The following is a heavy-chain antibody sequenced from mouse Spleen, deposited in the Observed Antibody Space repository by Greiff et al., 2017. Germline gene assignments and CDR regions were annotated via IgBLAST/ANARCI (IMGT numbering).Heavy chain of an antibody. D-gene: IGHD1-1*01. Sequence: EVQRVESGGGLVKPGGSLKLSCAASGFTFSDYGMHWVRQAPEKGLEWVAYISSGSSTIYYADTVKGRFTISRDNAKNTLFLQMTSLRSEDTAMYYCAREGYGSSWYYFDYWGQGTTLTVSS. CDR1: GFTFSDYG. V-gene: IGHV5-17*01. CDR2: ISSGSSTI. J-gene: IGHJ2*01. CDR3: AREGYGSSWYYFDY.